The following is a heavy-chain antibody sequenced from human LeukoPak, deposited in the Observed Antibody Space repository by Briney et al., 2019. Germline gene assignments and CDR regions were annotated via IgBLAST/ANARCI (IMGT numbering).Heavy chain of an antibody. CDR2: IKQDGSVK. Sequence: PGGALRLSCAASGFTFSTYWMSWVRQTPEKGLEFVANIKQDGSVKNYMDSLKGRSTISRDNARESLYLEINSLRADDTAVYYCATGSAGPRARSWGQGTLVTVSS. V-gene: IGHV3-7*01. CDR3: ATGSAGPRARS. CDR1: GFTFSTYW. J-gene: IGHJ5*02.